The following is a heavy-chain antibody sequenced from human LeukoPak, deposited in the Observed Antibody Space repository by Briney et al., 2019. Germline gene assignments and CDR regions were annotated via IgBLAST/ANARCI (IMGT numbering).Heavy chain of an antibody. CDR2: ISGSGGST. D-gene: IGHD6-13*01. V-gene: IGHV3-23*01. J-gene: IGHJ4*02. CDR1: GFTFSSYA. CDR3: AKGGYSSSWYSPFDY. Sequence: GGSLRLSCAASGFTFSSYAMSWVRQAPGRGLEWVSAISGSGGSTYYADSVKGRFTISRDNSKNTLYLQMNSLRAEDTAVYYCAKGGYSSSWYSPFDYWGQGTLVTVSS.